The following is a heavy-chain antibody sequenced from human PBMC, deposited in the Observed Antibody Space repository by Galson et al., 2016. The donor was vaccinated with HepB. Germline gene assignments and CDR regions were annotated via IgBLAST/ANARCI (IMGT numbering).Heavy chain of an antibody. D-gene: IGHD6-13*01. CDR1: GYTFASYD. CDR2: MNPNSGNT. CDR3: ARDAGIAAGGEYYYYTVDV. V-gene: IGHV1-8*01. Sequence: SVKVSCKASGYTFASYDITWVRQATGQGLEWVGWMNPNSGNTVYAQNFQGRVTMTRNTSISTAYMELSSLTFDDTAVYYCARDAGIAAGGEYYYYTVDVWGQGTTVTVSS. J-gene: IGHJ6*02.